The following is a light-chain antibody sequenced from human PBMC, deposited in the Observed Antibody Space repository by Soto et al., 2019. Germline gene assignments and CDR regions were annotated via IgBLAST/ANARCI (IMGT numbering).Light chain of an antibody. CDR1: SSDVGGYNY. CDR2: DVS. J-gene: IGLJ1*01. Sequence: QSVLTQPASVSGSPGQSITISCTGTSSDVGGYNYVSWYQQHPGKAPKLMIYDVSNRPSGVSNRFSGSKSGNTASLTISGLQAADEAHYYCSSYTSSSTRLYVFGSGTKVTVL. CDR3: SSYTSSSTRLYV. V-gene: IGLV2-14*01.